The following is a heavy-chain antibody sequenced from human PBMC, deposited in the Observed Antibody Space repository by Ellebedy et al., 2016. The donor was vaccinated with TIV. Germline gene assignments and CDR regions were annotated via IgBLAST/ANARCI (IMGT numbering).Heavy chain of an antibody. Sequence: GSLRLSCAASGFTFSDYYMSWIRQPPGKGLEWIGEINHSGSTNYNPSLKSRVTISVDTSKNQFSLKLSSVTAADTAVYYCATIKGIVGATTPSDYWGQGTLVTVSS. CDR1: GFTFSDYY. D-gene: IGHD1-26*01. CDR3: ATIKGIVGATTPSDY. CDR2: INHSGST. V-gene: IGHV4-34*08. J-gene: IGHJ4*02.